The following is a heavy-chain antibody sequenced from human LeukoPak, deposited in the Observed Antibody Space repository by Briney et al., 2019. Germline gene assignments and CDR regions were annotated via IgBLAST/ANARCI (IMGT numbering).Heavy chain of an antibody. D-gene: IGHD6-19*01. CDR3: AIINGWHYFDY. V-gene: IGHV1-46*01. J-gene: IGHJ4*02. Sequence: ASVKVSCKASGYTFTSYYMHWVRQAPGQGLEWMGIINPSGGGTRYAEKFQGRVTMTRDTSTSTVYMELSSLSSEDTAVYHCAIINGWHYFDYWGQGTLVTVSS. CDR1: GYTFTSYY. CDR2: INPSGGGT.